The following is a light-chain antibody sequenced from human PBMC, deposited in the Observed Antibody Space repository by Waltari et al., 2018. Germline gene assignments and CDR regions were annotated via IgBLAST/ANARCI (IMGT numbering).Light chain of an antibody. Sequence: QAVLTQPSSLSASPGASASLTCTLHSGINVASYRIYWYQQKPGSPPQFLLMYKSDSDKRKVSGVPSRFSGSKDASANAGILLISGLQSVDEADYYCMIWHNSAVVFGGGTKLTVL. CDR1: SGINVASYR. J-gene: IGLJ2*01. CDR3: MIWHNSAVV. CDR2: YKSDSDK. V-gene: IGLV5-45*02.